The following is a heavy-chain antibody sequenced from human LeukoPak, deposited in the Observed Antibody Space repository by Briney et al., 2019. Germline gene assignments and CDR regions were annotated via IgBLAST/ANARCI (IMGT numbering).Heavy chain of an antibody. CDR1: GFTFDDYA. J-gene: IGHJ5*01. V-gene: IGHV3-43*02. D-gene: IGHD3-22*01. Sequence: GGSLRLSCAASGFTFDDYAMHWVRQAPGKGLEWVSLISGDGSSTYYADSVQGRFTISRDNSKNSLYLQMSSLRTEDTALYYCAKGSASVSSAYLYNWFDFGGQGTLVTVSS. CDR2: ISGDGSST. CDR3: AKGSASVSSAYLYNWFDF.